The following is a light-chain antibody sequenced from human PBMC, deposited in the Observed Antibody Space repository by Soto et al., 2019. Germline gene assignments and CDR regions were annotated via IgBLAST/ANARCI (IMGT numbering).Light chain of an antibody. CDR2: GNS. V-gene: IGLV1-40*01. CDR1: SSNIGAGYD. J-gene: IGLJ2*01. Sequence: PGQRVTISCTGSSSNIGAGYDVHWYQQLPGTAPKLLIYGNSNRPSGVPDRFSGSKSGTSASLAITGLQAEDEADYYCQSYDSSLSGYVVFGGGTKLTVL. CDR3: QSYDSSLSGYVV.